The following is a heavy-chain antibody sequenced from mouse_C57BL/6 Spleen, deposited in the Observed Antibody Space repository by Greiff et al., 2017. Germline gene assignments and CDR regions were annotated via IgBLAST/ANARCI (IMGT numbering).Heavy chain of an antibody. J-gene: IGHJ3*01. Sequence: VQLKQSGAELVKPGASVTLSCTASGFNIKDYYMRWVKQRTEQGLEWIGRFDPEDGETKYAPKFQSKATITADTSSNTAYLQLSSLTSEDTAVYYCARYDYDVAYWGQGTLVTVSA. CDR3: ARYDYDVAY. CDR1: GFNIKDYY. V-gene: IGHV14-2*01. CDR2: FDPEDGET. D-gene: IGHD2-4*01.